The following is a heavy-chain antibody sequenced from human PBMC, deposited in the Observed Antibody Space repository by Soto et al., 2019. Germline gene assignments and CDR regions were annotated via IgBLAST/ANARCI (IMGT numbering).Heavy chain of an antibody. V-gene: IGHV3-30-3*01. CDR1: GLPFSGYA. Sequence: QGQLMESGGGVVLPGRSLRLSCAASGLPFSGYAMHWVRQAPGKGLEWVAAISHDASGTFYADSVKGRFTISRDDSKKMLSRQMNSLGPADTAVYHCARVGDGDGLGQGFDPWGQGTLVTVS. D-gene: IGHD2-21*01. J-gene: IGHJ5*02. CDR3: ARVGDGDGLGQGFDP. CDR2: ISHDASGT.